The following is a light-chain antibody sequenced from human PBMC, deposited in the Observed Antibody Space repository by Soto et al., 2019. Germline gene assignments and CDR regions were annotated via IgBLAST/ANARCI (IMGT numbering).Light chain of an antibody. Sequence: DIQMTQSPSSLSASVGDRVTITCRASQGISNYLAWSQQKPGKAPKSPIYDASSLRSGVPSKFSGSGFGTEFTLTISSLQPEDFATYYCQQYSTYPITFGQGTRLEIK. CDR2: DAS. V-gene: IGKV1-16*02. CDR3: QQYSTYPIT. J-gene: IGKJ5*01. CDR1: QGISNY.